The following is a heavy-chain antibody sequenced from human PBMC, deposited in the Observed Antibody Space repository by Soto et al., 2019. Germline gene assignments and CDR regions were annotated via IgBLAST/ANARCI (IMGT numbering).Heavy chain of an antibody. V-gene: IGHV3-23*01. CDR3: AKETLASAYADY. D-gene: IGHD2-2*01. J-gene: IGHJ4*02. CDR2: ISGSGDTT. Sequence: EVQLLDSGGGLVQPGGSLRLSCAASGYSFSTYAMSWVRQAPGKGLEWVSAISGSGDTTYYADSVKGRFTISRDNSKNTVYLPMNSLRAEDTAVYYCAKETLASAYADYWGQGTLVTVSS. CDR1: GYSFSTYA.